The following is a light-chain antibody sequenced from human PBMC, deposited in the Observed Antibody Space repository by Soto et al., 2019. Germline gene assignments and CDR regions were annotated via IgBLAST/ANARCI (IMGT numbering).Light chain of an antibody. CDR2: GAS. Sequence: EVVLTQSPGTLSLSPGERATISCRASQGVSTRYLAWYQQKPGQAPRLLIYGASTRAIGIPDRFSGSGSGTDFTLTISRLEPEDFAVYYCQQYGSSVYTFGQGTKLEIK. CDR3: QQYGSSVYT. V-gene: IGKV3-20*01. J-gene: IGKJ2*01. CDR1: QGVSTRY.